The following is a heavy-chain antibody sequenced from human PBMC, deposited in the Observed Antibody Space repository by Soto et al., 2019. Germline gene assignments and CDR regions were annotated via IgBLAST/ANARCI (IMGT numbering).Heavy chain of an antibody. CDR2: IYYSGST. J-gene: IGHJ4*02. CDR3: ARELAAAGRGGDYFDY. Sequence: SETLSLTCTVSGGSVSSGSYYWSWIRQPPGKGLEWIGYIYYSGSTNYNPSLKSRVTISVDTSKNQFSLKLSSVTAADTAAYYCARELAAAGRGGDYFDYWGQGTLVTVSS. V-gene: IGHV4-61*01. D-gene: IGHD6-13*01. CDR1: GGSVSSGSYY.